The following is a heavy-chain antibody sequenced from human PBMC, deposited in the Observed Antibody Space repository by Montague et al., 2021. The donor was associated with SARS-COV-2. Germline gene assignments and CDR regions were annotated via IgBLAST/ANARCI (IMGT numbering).Heavy chain of an antibody. CDR1: GFTFTSSA. D-gene: IGHD2-2*01. CDR3: AAPYCSSTSCHDAFDI. Sequence: SVKVSCKASGFTFTSSAVQRVRQARGQRLEWIGWIVVGSGNTNYAQKFQERVTITRDMSTSTAYMELSSLRSEDTAVYYCAAPYCSSTSCHDAFDIWGQGTMVTVSS. J-gene: IGHJ3*02. CDR2: IVVGSGNT. V-gene: IGHV1-58*01.